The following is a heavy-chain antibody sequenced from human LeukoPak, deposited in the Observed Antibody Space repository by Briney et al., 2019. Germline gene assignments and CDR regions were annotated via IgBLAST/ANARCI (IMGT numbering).Heavy chain of an antibody. CDR2: INHSGNT. J-gene: IGHJ4*02. D-gene: IGHD5-24*01. CDR1: GGSFSGYY. CDR3: ARAPPYGYTNPLLGFDY. V-gene: IGHV4-34*01. Sequence: SETMSLTCAVYGGSFSGYYRRWIRQPPGKGLGWMGEINHSGNTNSTHTLTSRVPISVDTAKNQFSLKLSSVTAADTAVYYCARAPPYGYTNPLLGFDYWGQGTLVTVSS.